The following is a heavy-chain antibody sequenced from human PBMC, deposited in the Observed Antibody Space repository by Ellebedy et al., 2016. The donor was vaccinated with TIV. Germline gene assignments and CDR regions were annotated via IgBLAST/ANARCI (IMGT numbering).Heavy chain of an antibody. Sequence: GGSLRLXXAASGFTFSSYWMSWVRQAPGKGLEWVANIKQDGSEKYYVDSVKGRFTISRDNAKNSLYLQMNSLRAEDTAVYYCARDIVHPYYYGSGSFFDYWGQGTLVTVSS. V-gene: IGHV3-7*04. CDR3: ARDIVHPYYYGSGSFFDY. J-gene: IGHJ4*02. D-gene: IGHD3-10*01. CDR2: IKQDGSEK. CDR1: GFTFSSYW.